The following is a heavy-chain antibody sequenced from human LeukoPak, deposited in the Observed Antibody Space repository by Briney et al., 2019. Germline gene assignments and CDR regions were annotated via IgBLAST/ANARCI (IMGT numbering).Heavy chain of an antibody. CDR2: IYYSGST. V-gene: IGHV4-59*01. CDR1: GGSISSYY. CDR3: ASLYSSSWQTEGLDY. Sequence: SETLSLTCTVSGGSISSYYWSWIRQPPGKGLEWIGYIYYSGSTNYNPSLKSRVTISVDTSKNQFSLKLSSVTAADTAVYYCASLYSSSWQTEGLDYWGQGTLVTVSS. J-gene: IGHJ4*02. D-gene: IGHD6-13*01.